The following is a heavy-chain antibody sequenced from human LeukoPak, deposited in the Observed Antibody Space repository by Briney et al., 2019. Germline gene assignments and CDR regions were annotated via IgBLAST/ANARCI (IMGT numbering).Heavy chain of an antibody. J-gene: IGHJ3*02. CDR2: ISSSGGTI. Sequence: PGGSLRLSCAASGFTFSSYELNWVRQAPGKGLEWISYISSSGGTIYYTDSVRGRFTISRDNAKNSLSLQMNSLRAEDTAVYYCARDGNSGYDPDAFDIWGQGTMVTVSS. V-gene: IGHV3-48*03. CDR1: GFTFSSYE. CDR3: ARDGNSGYDPDAFDI. D-gene: IGHD5-12*01.